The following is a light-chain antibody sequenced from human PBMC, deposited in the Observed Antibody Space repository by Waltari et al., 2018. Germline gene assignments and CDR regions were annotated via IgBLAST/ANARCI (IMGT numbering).Light chain of an antibody. J-gene: IGKJ1*01. CDR3: QQGNSYPPT. Sequence: IQMFQSPSSLSASVGDRVTITCRTSQGIASFLNWYQQKPGKAPKLLIYYANILASGVPSMFSGSGSGTEFTLTINTLQSEDFVTYYCQQGNSYPPTFGQGTKVEIK. CDR2: YAN. V-gene: IGKV1-13*02. CDR1: QGIASF.